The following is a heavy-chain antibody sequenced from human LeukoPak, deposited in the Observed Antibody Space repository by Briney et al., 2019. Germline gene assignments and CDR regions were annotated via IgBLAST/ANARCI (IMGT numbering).Heavy chain of an antibody. CDR1: GGSISSGSYY. Sequence: PSQTLSLTCTVSGGSISSGSYYWSWIRQHAGKGLEWIGRIYTSGSTNYNPSLKSRVTMSVDTSKNQFSLKLSSVTAADTAVYYCARDLYYDSSGTDMDVWGKGTTVTISS. V-gene: IGHV4-61*02. D-gene: IGHD3-22*01. CDR3: ARDLYYDSSGTDMDV. J-gene: IGHJ6*03. CDR2: IYTSGST.